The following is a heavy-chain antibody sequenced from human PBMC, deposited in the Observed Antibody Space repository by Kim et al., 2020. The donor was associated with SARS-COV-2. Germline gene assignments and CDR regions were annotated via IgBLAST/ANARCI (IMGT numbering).Heavy chain of an antibody. CDR3: AREGHEGGYLT. J-gene: IGHJ3*01. CDR2: INAGNCNT. Sequence: ASVKVSCKASGYTFTNYAIHWVRQAPGQRFEWMGWINAGNCNTRYSQKLQGRVTITRDTSASAAYMELSSLRSEDTAVYHCAREGHEGGYLTWGQGTMVTVSS. V-gene: IGHV1-3*01. D-gene: IGHD3-22*01. CDR1: GYTFTNYA.